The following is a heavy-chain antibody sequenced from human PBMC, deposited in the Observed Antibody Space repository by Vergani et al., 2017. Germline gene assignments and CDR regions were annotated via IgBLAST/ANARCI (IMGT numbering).Heavy chain of an antibody. D-gene: IGHD1-26*01. CDR3: ARGFLVGATSWGYYFDY. CDR1: GFTFSSYS. Sequence: EVQLVESGGGLVKPGGSLRLSCAASGFTFSSYSMNWVRQAPGKGLEWVSSISSSSSYIYYADSVKGRFTISRDNAKNSLYLQMNSLRAEDTAVYYCARGFLVGATSWGYYFDYWGQGTLVTGSS. V-gene: IGHV3-21*01. CDR2: ISSSSSYI. J-gene: IGHJ4*02.